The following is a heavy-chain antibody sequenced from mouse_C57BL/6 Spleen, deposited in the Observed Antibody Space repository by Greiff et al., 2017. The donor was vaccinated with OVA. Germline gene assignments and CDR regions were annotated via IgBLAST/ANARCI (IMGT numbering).Heavy chain of an antibody. V-gene: IGHV1-75*01. D-gene: IGHD1-1*01. J-gene: IGHJ2*01. Sequence: QVQLKQSGPELVKPGASVKISCKASGYTFTDYYINWVKQRPGQGLEWIGWIFPGSGSTYYNEKFKGKATLTVDKSSSTAYMLLSSLTSEDSAVYFCARSGGYGSPSFGYWGQGTTLTVSS. CDR2: IFPGSGST. CDR1: GYTFTDYY. CDR3: ARSGGYGSPSFGY.